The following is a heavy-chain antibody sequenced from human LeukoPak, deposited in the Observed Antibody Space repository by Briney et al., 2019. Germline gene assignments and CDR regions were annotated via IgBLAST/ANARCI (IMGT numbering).Heavy chain of an antibody. CDR2: INPNSGGT. J-gene: IGHJ5*02. CDR3: ARDWFVVVVAATLNGNWFDP. D-gene: IGHD2-15*01. CDR1: GGTFSSYA. Sequence: ASVEVSCKASGGTFSSYAISWVRQAPGQGLEWMGWINPNSGGTNYAQKFQGRVTMTRDTSISTAYMELSRLRSDDTAVYYCARDWFVVVVAATLNGNWFDPWGQGTLVTVSS. V-gene: IGHV1-2*02.